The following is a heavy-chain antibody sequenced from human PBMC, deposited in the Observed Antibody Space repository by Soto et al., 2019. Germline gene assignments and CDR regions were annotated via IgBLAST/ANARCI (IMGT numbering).Heavy chain of an antibody. Sequence: SETLSLTCTVSGGSISSSSYYWGWIRQPPGKGLEWIGNIYYSGTTYYNPSLKSRVTISVDTSKNQLSLKLSSVTAADTAVYYCARRYGYSFDYWGQGTLVTVS. CDR2: IYYSGTT. CDR1: GGSISSSSYY. CDR3: ARRYGYSFDY. J-gene: IGHJ4*02. V-gene: IGHV4-39*07. D-gene: IGHD5-18*01.